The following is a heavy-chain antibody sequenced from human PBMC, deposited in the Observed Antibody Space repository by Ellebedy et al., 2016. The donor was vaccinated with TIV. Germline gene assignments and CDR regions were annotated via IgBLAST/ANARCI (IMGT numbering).Heavy chain of an antibody. CDR2: IIPILGIA. CDR3: ARDDGDYYDSSGLEDY. CDR1: GGTFSSYA. V-gene: IGHV1-69*04. J-gene: IGHJ4*02. Sequence: AASVKVSCKASGGTFSSYAISWVRQAPGQGLAWMGRIIPILGIANYAQKFQGRVTITADKSTSTAYMELSSLRSEDTAVYYCARDDGDYYDSSGLEDYWGQGTLVTVSS. D-gene: IGHD3-22*01.